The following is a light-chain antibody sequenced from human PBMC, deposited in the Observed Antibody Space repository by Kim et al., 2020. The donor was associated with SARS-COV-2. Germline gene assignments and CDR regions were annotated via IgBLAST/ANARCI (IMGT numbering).Light chain of an antibody. J-gene: IGLJ1*01. V-gene: IGLV2-14*01. CDR2: DVS. CDR1: SSDVGGYNY. CDR3: SSYTSSSPLYV. Sequence: QSALTQPASVSGSPGQSITISCTGTSSDVGGYNYVSWYQRHPGKAPKLMIYDVSKRPSGVSNRFSGSKSGNTASLTISGLQAEDEADYYCSSYTSSSPLYVFGTGTQLTVL.